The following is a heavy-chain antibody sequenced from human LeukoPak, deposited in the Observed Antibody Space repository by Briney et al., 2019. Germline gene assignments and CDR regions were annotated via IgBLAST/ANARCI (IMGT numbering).Heavy chain of an antibody. CDR3: ARAGGSYGSLDY. V-gene: IGHV3-48*03. D-gene: IGHD3-16*01. Sequence: PGGSLRLSCAASGFTLSSSEMDWVRQAPGEGLEWASYISSDNSVLYADSVKGRFTISRDNAKNSLYLQMNSLRAEDTAVYYCARAGGSYGSLDYWGQGTLVTVSS. CDR1: GFTLSSSE. J-gene: IGHJ4*02. CDR2: ISSDNSV.